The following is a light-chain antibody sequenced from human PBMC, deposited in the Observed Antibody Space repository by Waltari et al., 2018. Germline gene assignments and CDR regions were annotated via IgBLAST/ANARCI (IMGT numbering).Light chain of an antibody. J-gene: IGLJ2*01. CDR2: EVT. CDR3: CSYAGTYTSSYVV. Sequence: QSALTQPRSVSGSPGQSVTISCTGTSSDVGGYGYVSWYQQHPGKAPKLIIYEVTKRPSGVPDRFSGAKSGDTASLTISGLQAEDEADYYCCSYAGTYTSSYVVFGGGTKLTVL. V-gene: IGLV2-11*01. CDR1: SSDVGGYGY.